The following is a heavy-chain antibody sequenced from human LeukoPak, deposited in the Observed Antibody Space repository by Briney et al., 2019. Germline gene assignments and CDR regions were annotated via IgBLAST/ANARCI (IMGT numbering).Heavy chain of an antibody. D-gene: IGHD1-1*01. CDR1: GFTFDDYA. J-gene: IGHJ4*02. CDR3: AKDMNVLTAVGPFDY. CDR2: ISWNSGSI. Sequence: GRSLRLSCAASGFTFDDYAMHWVRQAPGKGLEWVSGISWNSGSIGYADSVKGRFTISRDNAKNSLYLQMNSLRAEDTALYYCAKDMNVLTAVGPFDYWGQGTLVTVSS. V-gene: IGHV3-9*01.